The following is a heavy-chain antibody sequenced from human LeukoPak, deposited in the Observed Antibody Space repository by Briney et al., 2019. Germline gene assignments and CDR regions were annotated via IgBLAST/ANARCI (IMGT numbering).Heavy chain of an antibody. V-gene: IGHV3-21*01. Sequence: GGSLRLSCAASGFSFSSYSMNWVRQAPGKGLEWVSSISSSSSYIYYADSVKGRFTISRDNAKNSLYLQMNSLRAEDTAVYYCARDRPSSSWKALSRDWGQGTLVTVSS. J-gene: IGHJ4*02. D-gene: IGHD6-13*01. CDR3: ARDRPSSSWKALSRD. CDR1: GFSFSSYS. CDR2: ISSSSSYI.